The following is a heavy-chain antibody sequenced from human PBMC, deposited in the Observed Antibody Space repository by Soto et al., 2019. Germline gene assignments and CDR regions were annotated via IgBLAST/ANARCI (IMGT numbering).Heavy chain of an antibody. V-gene: IGHV4-30-4*01. Sequence: SETLSLTCSVSGDSISTVDYFWAWIRQPPGQALEYIGYIYKSTTTYYNPSFEGRVAISLDTSKSQFSLTVTSVTAADTAVYFCARGRYCLTGRCFPNWFDSWGQGTLVTVSS. D-gene: IGHD2-15*01. CDR3: ARGRYCLTGRCFPNWFDS. CDR1: GDSISTVDYF. CDR2: IYKSTTT. J-gene: IGHJ5*01.